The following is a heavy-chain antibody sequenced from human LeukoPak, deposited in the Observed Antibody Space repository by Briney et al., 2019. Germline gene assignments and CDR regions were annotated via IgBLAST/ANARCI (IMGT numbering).Heavy chain of an antibody. D-gene: IGHD3-22*01. Sequence: SETLSLTCTVSGGSISNYYWSWIRQPAGKGLEWIGRIYTSGSTTYNSSLKSRVTMSVDTSKNQFSLKLSFVTAADTAVYYCVRDSLYYDSSNYYTLFEYWGQGILVTVSS. CDR2: IYTSGST. V-gene: IGHV4-4*07. J-gene: IGHJ4*02. CDR3: VRDSLYYDSSNYYTLFEY. CDR1: GGSISNYY.